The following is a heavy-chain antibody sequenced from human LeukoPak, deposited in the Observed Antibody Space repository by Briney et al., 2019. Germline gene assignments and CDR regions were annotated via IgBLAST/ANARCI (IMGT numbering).Heavy chain of an antibody. CDR1: GYSFPNYW. Sequence: GESLKISCKGSGYSFPNYWIGWVRQMPGKGLEGMGIINPGDSDTRYSPSFQGQVTISADKSISTAYLQWSSLKASDTAMYYCARLKGGNDGYCAFEIWGQGTLVTVSS. J-gene: IGHJ3*02. V-gene: IGHV5-51*01. D-gene: IGHD3-22*01. CDR3: ARLKGGNDGYCAFEI. CDR2: INPGDSDT.